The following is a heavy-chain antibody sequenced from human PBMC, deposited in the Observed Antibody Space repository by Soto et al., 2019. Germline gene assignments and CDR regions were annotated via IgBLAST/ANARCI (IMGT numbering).Heavy chain of an antibody. CDR3: ARAPFN. CDR1: GASISSVGYY. Sequence: QVHLQESGPGLLKPAQTLILTCTVSGASISSVGYYWTWILPHPGKRLEWIGYSYYSGSTYSNPSLKSRVTIAVDTSKNRFSLKLSSGTGVATAVYYCARAPFNWGQGTLVTVSS. V-gene: IGHV4-31*02. J-gene: IGHJ4*02. CDR2: SYYSGST.